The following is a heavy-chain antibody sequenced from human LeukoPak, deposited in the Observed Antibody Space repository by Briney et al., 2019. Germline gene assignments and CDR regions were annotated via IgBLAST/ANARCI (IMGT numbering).Heavy chain of an antibody. CDR3: ARTGSTVTMLYPFDH. J-gene: IGHJ4*02. CDR1: VGSVRRYF. CDR2: IYYKRNT. V-gene: IGHV4-59*02. D-gene: IGHD4-17*01. Sequence: PSETLSLTCTVSVGSVRRYFWSWLRQPPGTGLKWIGYIYYKRNTNYNPSLKSRVSISVDTSKNQFSPELSSVTAAGTAVYYCARTGSTVTMLYPFDHWGQGTLVTVSS.